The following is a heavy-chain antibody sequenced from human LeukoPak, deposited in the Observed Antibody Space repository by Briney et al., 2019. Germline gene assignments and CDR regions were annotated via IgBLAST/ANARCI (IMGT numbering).Heavy chain of an antibody. CDR3: ATDPEARFYYDSSGYYAQPFGY. D-gene: IGHD3-22*01. Sequence: ASVKVSCKVSGYTLTELSMHWVRQAPGKGLEWMGGFDPEDGETIYAQKFQGRVTMTEDTSTDTAYMELSSLRSEDTAVYYCATDPEARFYYDSSGYYAQPFGYWGQGTLVTVSS. J-gene: IGHJ4*02. V-gene: IGHV1-24*01. CDR2: FDPEDGET. CDR1: GYTLTELS.